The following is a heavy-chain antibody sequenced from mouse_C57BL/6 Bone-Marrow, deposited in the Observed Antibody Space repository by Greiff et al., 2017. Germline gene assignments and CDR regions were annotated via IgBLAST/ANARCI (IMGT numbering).Heavy chain of an antibody. CDR2: IDHDNGDT. V-gene: IGHV14-4*01. J-gene: IGHJ2*01. D-gene: IGHD1-1*01. CDR3: TTCKLLLRYLDY. Sequence: EVQRVESGAELVRPGASVKLSCKASGFNIKDDYMNWVKQRTEQGLEWIGWIDHDNGDTEYDSKFQGKATITADTASNTAYLQLSSLTSEYTAVYYCTTCKLLLRYLDYWGQGTTLTVSS. CDR1: GFNIKDDY.